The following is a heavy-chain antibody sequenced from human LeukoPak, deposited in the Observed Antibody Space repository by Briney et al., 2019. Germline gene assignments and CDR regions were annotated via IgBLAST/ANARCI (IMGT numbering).Heavy chain of an antibody. CDR2: ISSSGSTI. J-gene: IGHJ5*02. D-gene: IGHD3-10*01. CDR3: ARGDYYGSGSHVLDP. Sequence: PGGSLRLSCAASGFTFSDYYMSWIRQAPGKGLEWVSYISSSGSTIYYADSVKGRSTIPRDNAKNSLYLQMNSLRAEDTAVYYCARGDYYGSGSHVLDPWGQGTLVTVSS. CDR1: GFTFSDYY. V-gene: IGHV3-11*01.